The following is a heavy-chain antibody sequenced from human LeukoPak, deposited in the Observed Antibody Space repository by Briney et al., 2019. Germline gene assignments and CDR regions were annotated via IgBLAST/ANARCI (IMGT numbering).Heavy chain of an antibody. V-gene: IGHV5-51*01. CDR2: IYPGDSDT. CDR1: GYSFTSSW. D-gene: IGHD5-24*01. J-gene: IGHJ4*02. CDR3: ARIRDGYNSLFDC. Sequence: GESLKISCKGSGYSFTSSWIGWVRQLPGKGLEWMGTIYPGDSDTTYSPSFQGLVTMSADKSIRTAYLQWSSLKASDTAMYYCARIRDGYNSLFDCWGQGTLVTVSS.